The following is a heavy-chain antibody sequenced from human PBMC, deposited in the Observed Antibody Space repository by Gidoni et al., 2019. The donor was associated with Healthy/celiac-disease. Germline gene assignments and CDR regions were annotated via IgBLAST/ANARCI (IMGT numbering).Heavy chain of an antibody. J-gene: IGHJ1*01. CDR1: GGSFNGYY. Sequence: QVQLQQWGAGLLKPSETLSLTCAVSGGSFNGYYWSWIRQPPGKGLEWIGEIKHSGSTNYNPSLKSRVTISVDTSKNQFSLKLSSVTAADTAVYYCARARPLVVVVAATRARYFQHWGQGTLVTVSS. D-gene: IGHD2-15*01. V-gene: IGHV4-34*01. CDR3: ARARPLVVVVAATRARYFQH. CDR2: IKHSGST.